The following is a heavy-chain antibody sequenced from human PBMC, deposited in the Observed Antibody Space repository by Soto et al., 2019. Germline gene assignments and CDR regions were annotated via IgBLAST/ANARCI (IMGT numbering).Heavy chain of an antibody. Sequence: GGSLRLSCAASGFSFSDHYMDWVRQSPGKGLEWVGRTRNKAMSHTTEYAASVKGRFTISRDDSKNSLYLQMNGLKTEDTALYYCARVRSSSWGLDAFDIWGQGTMVTVSS. J-gene: IGHJ3*02. CDR3: ARVRSSSWGLDAFDI. V-gene: IGHV3-72*01. CDR1: GFSFSDHY. CDR2: TRNKAMSHTT. D-gene: IGHD6-13*01.